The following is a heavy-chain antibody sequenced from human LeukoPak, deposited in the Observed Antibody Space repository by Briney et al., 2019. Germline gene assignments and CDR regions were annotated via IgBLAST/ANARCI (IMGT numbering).Heavy chain of an antibody. CDR2: IYTSGST. J-gene: IGHJ3*02. Sequence: SETLSLTCTVSGGSISSYYWSWIRQPAGKGLEWIGRIYTSGSTNYNPSLKSRVTMSVDTSKNQFSLKLSSVTAADTAVYYCARRVSPEPCGGDCYSDAFDIWGQGTMVTVSS. D-gene: IGHD2-21*01. V-gene: IGHV4-4*07. CDR1: GGSISSYY. CDR3: ARRVSPEPCGGDCYSDAFDI.